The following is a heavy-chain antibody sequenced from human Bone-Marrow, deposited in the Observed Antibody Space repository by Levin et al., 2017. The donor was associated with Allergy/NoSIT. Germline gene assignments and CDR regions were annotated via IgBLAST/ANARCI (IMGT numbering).Heavy chain of an antibody. CDR1: GYTFTGYY. Sequence: ASVKVSCKASGYTFTGYYMHWVRQAPGQGLEWMGWINPNSGGTNYAQKFQGRVTMTRDTSISTAYMELSRLRSDDTAVYYCARDPRGDPYCSGGSCYAGPSDYWGQGTLVTVSS. V-gene: IGHV1-2*02. J-gene: IGHJ4*02. CDR3: ARDPRGDPYCSGGSCYAGPSDY. D-gene: IGHD2-15*01. CDR2: INPNSGGT.